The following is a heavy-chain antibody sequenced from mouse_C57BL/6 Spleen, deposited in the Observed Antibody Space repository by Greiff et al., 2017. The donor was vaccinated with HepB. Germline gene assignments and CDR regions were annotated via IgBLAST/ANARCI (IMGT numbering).Heavy chain of an antibody. J-gene: IGHJ4*01. Sequence: DVQLVESGGGLVKPGGSLKLSCAASGFTFSSYAMSWVRQTPEKRLEWVATISDGGSYTYYPDNVKGRFTISRDNAKNNLYLQMSHLKSEDTAMYYCARGGYYYGSSWRYYAMDYWGQGTSVTVSS. V-gene: IGHV5-4*01. D-gene: IGHD1-1*01. CDR2: ISDGGSYT. CDR1: GFTFSSYA. CDR3: ARGGYYYGSSWRYYAMDY.